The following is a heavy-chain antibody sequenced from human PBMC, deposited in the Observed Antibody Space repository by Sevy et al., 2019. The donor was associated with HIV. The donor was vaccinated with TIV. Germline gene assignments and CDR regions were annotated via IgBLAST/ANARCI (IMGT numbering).Heavy chain of an antibody. V-gene: IGHV3-15*01. D-gene: IGHD2-15*01. CDR3: TTDADSSSYYSEGDHDF. J-gene: IGHJ1*01. CDR1: GFNFRNTW. Sequence: GGSLRLSCAASGFNFRNTWMSWVRQAPGKGLEWVGRIKSRTDGGTIDYAAPVKGRITISRDDSIDTLYLEIHSLKTEDTAIYFCTTDADSSSYYSEGDHDFRGQGTLVTVSS. CDR2: IKSRTDGGTI.